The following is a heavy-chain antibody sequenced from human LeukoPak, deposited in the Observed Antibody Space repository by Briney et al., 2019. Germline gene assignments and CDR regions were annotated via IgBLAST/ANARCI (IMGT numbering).Heavy chain of an antibody. CDR3: ATGQYYDISVYLLGDALDI. Sequence: GGSVSLFHAASGFTFSSYEVNWVRQAPGRRLEWVSYISSSGRTIYCADSVRGRFTISKDNGKNSLYLQMNSLRADGTAVYYCATGQYYDISVYLLGDALDISGQGTMVTVSS. CDR1: GFTFSSYE. CDR2: ISSSGRTI. V-gene: IGHV3-48*03. D-gene: IGHD3-22*01. J-gene: IGHJ3*02.